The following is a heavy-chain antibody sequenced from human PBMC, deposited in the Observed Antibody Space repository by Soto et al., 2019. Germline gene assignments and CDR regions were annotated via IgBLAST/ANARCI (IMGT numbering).Heavy chain of an antibody. CDR2: LSYDGSKE. CDR3: EKRLSRGNTLSVLDY. J-gene: IGHJ4*02. Sequence: PGGSLRLSCAASGFTFSSFGMHWVRQAPGKGLEWVALLSYDGSKEYYADSVKGRFSVSRDNSKNTLYLQMNSLRVEDTAVYFCEKRLSRGNTLSVLDYWGRGTLVTVSS. D-gene: IGHD3-16*01. V-gene: IGHV3-30*18. CDR1: GFTFSSFG.